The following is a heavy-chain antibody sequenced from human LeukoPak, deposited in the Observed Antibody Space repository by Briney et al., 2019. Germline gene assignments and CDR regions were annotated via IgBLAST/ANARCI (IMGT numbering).Heavy chain of an antibody. CDR2: IYYSGST. D-gene: IGHD4-11*01. V-gene: IGHV4-59*01. CDR3: ARLTVTARIYNWFDP. Sequence: KPSETLSLTCAFAYGSISSYYWSWIRQPPGKGLEWIGYIYYSGSTNYNPSLKSRVTISVDTSKNQFSLKLSSVTAADTAVYYCARLTVTARIYNWFDPWGQGTLVTVSS. CDR1: YGSISSYY. J-gene: IGHJ5*02.